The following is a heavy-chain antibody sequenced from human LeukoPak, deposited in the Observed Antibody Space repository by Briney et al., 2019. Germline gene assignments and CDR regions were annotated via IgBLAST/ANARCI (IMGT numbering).Heavy chain of an antibody. CDR1: GFTFSSYN. V-gene: IGHV3-21*01. J-gene: IGHJ2*01. D-gene: IGHD3-16*01. CDR3: ARDLGDIVLEPPSIHFDL. Sequence: GGSLRLSCAASGFTFSSYNMNWVRQAPGKGLEWVASISSRSSYIYYEDSLKGRFTISRDNAKNSLYLQMTGLRVEDTAMYFCARDLGDIVLEPPSIHFDLWGRGTLVTVSS. CDR2: ISSRSSYI.